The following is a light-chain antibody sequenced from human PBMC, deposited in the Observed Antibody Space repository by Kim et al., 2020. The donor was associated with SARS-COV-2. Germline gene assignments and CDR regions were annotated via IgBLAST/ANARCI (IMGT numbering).Light chain of an antibody. V-gene: IGLV1-47*01. CDR1: SSNMGSNY. Sequence: QSVLTQPPSASGTPGQTVTISCSGSSSNMGSNYVYWYQHLPGTAPKLLIHSNNQRPSGVPDRFSVPKSGTSASLAISGLRSEDEADYYCAAWDDSLSANVFGAGTKVTVL. CDR2: SNN. J-gene: IGLJ1*01. CDR3: AAWDDSLSANV.